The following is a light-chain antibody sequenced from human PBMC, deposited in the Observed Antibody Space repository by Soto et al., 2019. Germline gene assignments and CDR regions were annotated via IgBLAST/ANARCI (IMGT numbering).Light chain of an antibody. CDR1: QSVSSN. V-gene: IGKV3-15*01. CDR3: QQYNNWPPRAT. Sequence: EMVMTQSPATLSLSPGERATLSCRASQSVSSNLAWYQQKPGQAPRLLIYGASTRATGIPARFSGSGSGTEFTLTISSLQSEDFAVYYCQQYNNWPPRATFGGGTKVEIK. J-gene: IGKJ4*01. CDR2: GAS.